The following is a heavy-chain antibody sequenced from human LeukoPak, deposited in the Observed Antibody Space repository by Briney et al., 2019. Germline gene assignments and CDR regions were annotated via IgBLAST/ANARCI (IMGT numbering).Heavy chain of an antibody. CDR3: ALIYESDYFDY. J-gene: IGHJ4*02. V-gene: IGHV1-18*01. CDR2: IITSNGYT. Sequence: ASVKVSCKGSGNTFTNFGISWVRQAPGQGLEWMGWIITSNGYTEYAQTLQGRVTMTTDTSTSTAYMELRSLRSDDTAVYYCALIYESDYFDYWGQGTLVTVSS. D-gene: IGHD5/OR15-5a*01. CDR1: GNTFTNFG.